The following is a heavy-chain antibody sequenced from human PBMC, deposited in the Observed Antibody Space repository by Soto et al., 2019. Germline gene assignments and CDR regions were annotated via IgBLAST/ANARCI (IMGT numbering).Heavy chain of an antibody. D-gene: IGHD5-18*01. CDR1: GYTFTSYG. CDR2: ISAYNGNT. CDR3: ARWDTAMALYYYYGMDV. J-gene: IGHJ6*02. V-gene: IGHV1-18*01. Sequence: QVQLVQSGAEVKKPGASVKVSCKASGYTFTSYGISWVRQAPGQVLEWMGWISAYNGNTNYAQKLQGRVTMNTDTSTSTAYMELRSLRSDDTAVYYCARWDTAMALYYYYGMDVWGQGTTVTVSS.